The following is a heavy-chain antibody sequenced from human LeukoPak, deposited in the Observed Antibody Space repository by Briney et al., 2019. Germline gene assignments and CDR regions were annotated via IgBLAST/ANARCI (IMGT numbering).Heavy chain of an antibody. Sequence: ASVKVSCKASGGTFSSYAISWVRQAPGQGLEWMGGIIPIFGTANYAQKFQGRVTITADESTSTASMELSSLRSEDTAVYYWARDKTVETAYFDYWGQGTLVTVSS. CDR2: IIPIFGTA. V-gene: IGHV1-69*01. D-gene: IGHD5-18*01. CDR3: ARDKTVETAYFDY. CDR1: GGTFSSYA. J-gene: IGHJ4*02.